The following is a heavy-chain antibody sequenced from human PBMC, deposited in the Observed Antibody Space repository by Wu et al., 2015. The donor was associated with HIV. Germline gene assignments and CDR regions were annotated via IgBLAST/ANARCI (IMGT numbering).Heavy chain of an antibody. D-gene: IGHD3-22*01. V-gene: IGHV1-2*02. Sequence: QVQLVQSGPEVKAPGASVTVSCKGSGYNFNEYYTHWVRQAPGHGPEWMGFINPKTGKTKYAEKFQDRVTLSRDTSMRTTYMELTRLTSDDSAIYYCVRASTMILVVPGYWGQGTLVTVSS. CDR2: INPKTGKT. J-gene: IGHJ4*02. CDR3: VRASTMILVVPGY. CDR1: GYNFNEYY.